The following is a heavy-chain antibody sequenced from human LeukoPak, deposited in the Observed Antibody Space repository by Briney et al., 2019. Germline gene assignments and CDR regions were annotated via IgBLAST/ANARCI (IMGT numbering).Heavy chain of an antibody. CDR1: GFTFDDYA. D-gene: IGHD5-18*01. CDR2: ISGDGGST. CDR3: AKDRGGYSYAADY. V-gene: IGHV3-43*02. J-gene: IGHJ4*02. Sequence: PGGSLRLSCAASGFTFDDYAMHWVRQAPGKGLEWVSLISGDGGSTYYADPVKGRFTISRDNSKNSLYLQMNSLTTEDTALYYCAKDRGGYSYAADYWGQGTLVTVSS.